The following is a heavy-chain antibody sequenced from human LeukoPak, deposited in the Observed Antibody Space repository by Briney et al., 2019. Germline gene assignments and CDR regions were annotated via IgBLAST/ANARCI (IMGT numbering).Heavy chain of an antibody. CDR1: GYTFTDYA. D-gene: IGHD3-22*01. Sequence: ASVKVSCKASGYTFTDYAMHWVRRAPGQRLEWMGWISADNGTTEYSQKFQGRVTITRDTSASTAYMDLSSLRSEDTAIYYCAGTYYYDSSGYYPAFDYWGQGTLVTVSS. CDR3: AGTYYYDSSGYYPAFDY. J-gene: IGHJ4*02. CDR2: ISADNGTT. V-gene: IGHV1-3*01.